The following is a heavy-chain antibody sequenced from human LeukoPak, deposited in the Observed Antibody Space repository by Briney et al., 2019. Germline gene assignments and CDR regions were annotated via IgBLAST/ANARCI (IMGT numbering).Heavy chain of an antibody. J-gene: IGHJ6*02. V-gene: IGHV1-69*04. CDR1: GGTFSSYA. CDR2: IIPILGIA. Sequence: SVKVSCKASGGTFSSYAISWVRQAPGQGLEWMGRIIPILGIANYAQKFQGRVTITADKSTSTAYMELSSLRSGDTAVYYCARDGEYSSSGSDYYYYYGMDVWGQGTTVTVSS. D-gene: IGHD6-6*01. CDR3: ARDGEYSSSGSDYYYYYGMDV.